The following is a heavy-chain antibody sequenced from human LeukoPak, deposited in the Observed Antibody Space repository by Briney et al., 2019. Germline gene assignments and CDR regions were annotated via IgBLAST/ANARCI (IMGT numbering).Heavy chain of an antibody. D-gene: IGHD7-27*01. CDR3: ARGGTGDGAFDI. CDR2: IYHSGST. Sequence: SETLSLTCAVSGGSISSGGYSWSWIRQPPGKGLEWIGYIYHSGSTYYNPSLKSRVTISVDRSKNQFSLKLSSVTAADTAVYYCARGGTGDGAFDIWGQGTMVTVSS. J-gene: IGHJ3*02. CDR1: GGSISSGGYS. V-gene: IGHV4-30-2*01.